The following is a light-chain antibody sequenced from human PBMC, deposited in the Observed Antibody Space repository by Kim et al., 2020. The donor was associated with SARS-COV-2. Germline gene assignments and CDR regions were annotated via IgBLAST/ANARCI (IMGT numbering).Light chain of an antibody. Sequence: GQRVTISCSGGNSNIGANTVNWYQQFPGTAPKLLIYANDCRPSGVPDRFSVSQSGTSASLAISGLQSEDEADYYCATWDDSLNAWVFGGGTQLTVL. V-gene: IGLV1-44*01. CDR3: ATWDDSLNAWV. J-gene: IGLJ3*02. CDR2: AND. CDR1: NSNIGANT.